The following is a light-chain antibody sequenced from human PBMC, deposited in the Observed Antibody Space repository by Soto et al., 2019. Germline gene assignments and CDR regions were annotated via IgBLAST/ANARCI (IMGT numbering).Light chain of an antibody. CDR3: QHYNSYSEA. Sequence: DIQMTQSGSTLSASVGDRVTISFEASQTISSWFAWYQQKPGKAPKLLIYKASTLKSGVPSRFSGSGSGTEFTLTSSSLQPDDFATYYCQHYNSYSEAFGQGTKVDIK. J-gene: IGKJ1*01. CDR2: KAS. V-gene: IGKV1-5*03. CDR1: QTISSW.